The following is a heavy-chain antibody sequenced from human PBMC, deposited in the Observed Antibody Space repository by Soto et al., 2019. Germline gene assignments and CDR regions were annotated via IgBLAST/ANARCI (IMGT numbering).Heavy chain of an antibody. CDR1: GFTFSNHE. V-gene: IGHV3-48*03. J-gene: IGHJ3*02. CDR3: ARVSGIAVAGTTGDAFDI. CDR2: ISSSGSPT. Sequence: AGGSLRLSCAASGFTFSNHEMNWVRQAPGKGLEWVSYISSSGSPTYYADSVKGRFTISRDNAKNSLYLQMNSLRGEDTAVYYCARVSGIAVAGTTGDAFDIWGQGTMVTV. D-gene: IGHD6-19*01.